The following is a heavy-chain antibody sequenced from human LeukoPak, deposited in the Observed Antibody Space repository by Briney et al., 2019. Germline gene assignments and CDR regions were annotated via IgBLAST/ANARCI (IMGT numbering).Heavy chain of an antibody. V-gene: IGHV3-21*01. CDR2: IRGDSTET. CDR1: GFTFSSYS. J-gene: IGHJ4*02. Sequence: PGGSLRLSCEGSGFTFSSYSMIWVRQAPGKGLEWVPSIRGDSTETRHADSLMGRFTISRDNAKKSLYLQMNSLRAEDTAVYYCARGHFGVVLDYWGQGTLVTVSS. D-gene: IGHD3-3*01. CDR3: ARGHFGVVLDY.